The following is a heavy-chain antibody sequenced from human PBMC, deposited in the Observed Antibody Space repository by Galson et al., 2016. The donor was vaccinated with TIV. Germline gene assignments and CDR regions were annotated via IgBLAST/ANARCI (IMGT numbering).Heavy chain of an antibody. Sequence: SETLSLTCAVSGYSINSGFYWGWIRQPPGKGLEWIGAISFNGNTHYNPSLKSRVTISLDVAKNQFSLDLNSVTAADTAFYYCARGNGYSYGYVYWGQGVLVTVPS. D-gene: IGHD5-18*01. CDR1: GYSINSGFY. CDR3: ARGNGYSYGYVY. J-gene: IGHJ4*02. V-gene: IGHV4-38-2*01. CDR2: ISFNGNT.